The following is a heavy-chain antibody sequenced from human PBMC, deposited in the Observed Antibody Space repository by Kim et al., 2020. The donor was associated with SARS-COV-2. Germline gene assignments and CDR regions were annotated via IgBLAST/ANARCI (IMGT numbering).Heavy chain of an antibody. D-gene: IGHD3-3*01. Sequence: GGSLRLSCAASGFTFSSYGMHWVRQAPDKGLEWVAVISYDGSNKYYADSVKGRFTISRDNSKNTLYLQMNSLRAEDTAVYYCAKDWTIFGVVIMEAFDIWGQGTMVTVSS. CDR3: AKDWTIFGVVIMEAFDI. CDR1: GFTFSSYG. J-gene: IGHJ3*02. V-gene: IGHV3-30*18. CDR2: ISYDGSNK.